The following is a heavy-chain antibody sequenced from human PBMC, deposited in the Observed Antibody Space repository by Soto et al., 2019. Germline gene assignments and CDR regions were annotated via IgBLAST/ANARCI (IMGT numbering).Heavy chain of an antibody. CDR1: GYTFTSYY. CDR2: INPSGGST. CDR3: ARFSRVYGDYVYYFDY. Sequence: SVKVSCKASGYTFTSYYMHWVRQAPGQGLEWMGIINPSGGSTSYAQKFQGRVTMTRDTSTSTVYMELSSLRSEDTAVYYCARFSRVYGDYVYYFDYWGQGTLVTVSS. V-gene: IGHV1-46*01. D-gene: IGHD4-17*01. J-gene: IGHJ4*02.